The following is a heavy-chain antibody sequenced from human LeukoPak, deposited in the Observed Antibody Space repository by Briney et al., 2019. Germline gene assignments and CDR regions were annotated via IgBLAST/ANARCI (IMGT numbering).Heavy chain of an antibody. CDR3: ARFETVAAKPLEY. CDR1: GFTFSDYS. Sequence: NPGGSLRLSCAASGFTFSDYSMNWVRQAPGKGLDWVSSISSTSTYILYADSVKGRFTISRDNARNYLYLQMNSLRAEDTAVYYCARFETVAAKPLEYWGQGTLVSVSS. J-gene: IGHJ4*02. V-gene: IGHV3-21*01. D-gene: IGHD6-19*01. CDR2: ISSTSTYI.